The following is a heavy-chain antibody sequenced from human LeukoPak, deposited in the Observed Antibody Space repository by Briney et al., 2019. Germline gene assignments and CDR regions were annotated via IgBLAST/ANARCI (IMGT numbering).Heavy chain of an antibody. V-gene: IGHV4-4*07. CDR3: AKSHIENLVRWFDP. CDR2: IHGSGST. CDR1: GDSISSFF. Sequence: SETLSLTCTVSGDSISSFFWSWIRQPAGKGLEWIGRIHGSGSTNYNPSLRSRVTMSVDTSKNQFSLKLNSVTAADTAVYYCAKSHIENLVRWFDPWGQGTLVTVSS. D-gene: IGHD2-21*01. J-gene: IGHJ5*02.